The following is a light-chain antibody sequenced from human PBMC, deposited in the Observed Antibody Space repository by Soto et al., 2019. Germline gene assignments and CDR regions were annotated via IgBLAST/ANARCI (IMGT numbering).Light chain of an antibody. CDR2: DAS. J-gene: IGKJ4*02. V-gene: IGKV1-33*01. CDR3: HTLPPLT. CDR1: QDITNY. Sequence: DIQMTQSPSSLSASVGDRVTITCQASQDITNYLNWCQQKPGKAPNLLIYDASNLTTGVPSRFSGSSSATDFTFTISSLQPADIATYKYHTLPPLTFGGGTKVEIE.